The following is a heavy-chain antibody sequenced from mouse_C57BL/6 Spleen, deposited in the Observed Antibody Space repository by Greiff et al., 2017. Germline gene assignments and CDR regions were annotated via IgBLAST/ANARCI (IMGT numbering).Heavy chain of an antibody. D-gene: IGHD1-1*01. J-gene: IGHJ3*01. CDR2: IHPNSGST. Sequence: VQLQQPGAELVKPGASVKLSCKASGYTFTSYWMHWVKQRPGQGLEWIGMIHPNSGSTNYNEKFKSKATLTVDTSSSTAYMQLSSLTSEDSAVYYSESEAYGSSPAWFAYWGQGTLVTVSA. CDR1: GYTFTSYW. CDR3: ESEAYGSSPAWFAY. V-gene: IGHV1-64*01.